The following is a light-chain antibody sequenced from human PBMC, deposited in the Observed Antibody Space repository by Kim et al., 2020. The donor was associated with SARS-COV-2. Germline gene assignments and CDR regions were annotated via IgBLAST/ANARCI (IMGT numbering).Light chain of an antibody. J-gene: IGLJ1*01. CDR3: QAWDSSIYV. CDR1: KLGDKY. CDR2: RDN. V-gene: IGLV3-1*01. Sequence: VSPGQTGSITCSGDKLGDKYASWYQQKPGQSPVVVIFRDNRRPSGIPERFSGSNSGNTATLTISGTQAMDEADYYCQAWDSSIYVFGTGTKVTVL.